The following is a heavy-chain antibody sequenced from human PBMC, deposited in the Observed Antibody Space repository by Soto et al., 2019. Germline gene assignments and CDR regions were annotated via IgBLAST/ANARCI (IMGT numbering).Heavy chain of an antibody. CDR2: INGYNVNT. V-gene: IGHV1-18*04. CDR3: ARASSGRFRNYLGMEV. J-gene: IGHJ6*04. CDR1: CYIFTIYS. D-gene: IGHD6-25*01. Sequence: ASLNVSFKASCYIFTIYSFILFLHSPLQWLELMGCINGYNVNTNYAEQLQGRVTMTKDKSTKTAYMELSSLRPDDTAVYYCARASSGRFRNYLGMEVWGKGNTVNVSS.